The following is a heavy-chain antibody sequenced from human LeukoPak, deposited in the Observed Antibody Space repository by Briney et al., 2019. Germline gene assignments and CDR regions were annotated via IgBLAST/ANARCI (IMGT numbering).Heavy chain of an antibody. CDR3: AKDGDGYNYYYYYYMDV. CDR2: IRYDGSNK. J-gene: IGHJ6*03. V-gene: IGHV3-30*02. Sequence: GGSLRLSCAASGFTFSDYGMHWVRQAPGKGLEGVTFIRYDGSNKYYADSVKGRFTISRDNSKNTLYLQMNSLRAEDTAVYYCAKDGDGYNYYYYYYMDVWGKGTTVTISS. CDR1: GFTFSDYG. D-gene: IGHD5-24*01.